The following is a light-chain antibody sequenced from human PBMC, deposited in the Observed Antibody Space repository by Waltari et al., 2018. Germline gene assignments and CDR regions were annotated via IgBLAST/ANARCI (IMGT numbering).Light chain of an antibody. J-gene: IGLJ2*01. CDR3: TSYTSTNTVI. CDR1: SSDIGGYNY. V-gene: IGLV2-14*03. Sequence: QSALTQPASVSGSPGQWITISCTGTSSDIGGYNYVSWYQQHPGKAPKLIIFDVTRWPSGVSNRFSGSKSGVTASLTISGPQAEDEADYFCTSYTSTNTVIFGGGTRVTVL. CDR2: DVT.